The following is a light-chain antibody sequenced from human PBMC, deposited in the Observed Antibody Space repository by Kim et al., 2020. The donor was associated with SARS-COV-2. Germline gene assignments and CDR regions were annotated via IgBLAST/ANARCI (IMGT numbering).Light chain of an antibody. J-gene: IGKJ1*01. CDR1: QSLPSSS. CDR3: QQYESSPRT. V-gene: IGKV3-20*01. Sequence: SHGESAPLSCRASQSLPSSSLAWYQQKAGQAPRVLIYGTSSRATGIPDRFSGSRSGTDFTLTISRLEPEDFAVYYCQQYESSPRTFGQGTKVDIK. CDR2: GTS.